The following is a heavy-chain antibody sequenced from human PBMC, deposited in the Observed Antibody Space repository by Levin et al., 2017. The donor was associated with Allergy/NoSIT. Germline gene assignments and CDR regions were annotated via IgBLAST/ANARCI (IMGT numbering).Heavy chain of an antibody. J-gene: IGHJ3*02. CDR1: GYTFTGYF. CDR3: ARVYVGNLLDAFDM. Sequence: ASVKVSCKASGYTFTGYFIHWLRQAPGQGLEWMGWINPNNGATSFEQTFQGRVTLTRDSSISTAYMELSRLRSDDTALYYCARVYVGNLLDAFDMWGQGTMVSVAS. CDR2: INPNNGAT. V-gene: IGHV1-2*02. D-gene: IGHD4-23*01.